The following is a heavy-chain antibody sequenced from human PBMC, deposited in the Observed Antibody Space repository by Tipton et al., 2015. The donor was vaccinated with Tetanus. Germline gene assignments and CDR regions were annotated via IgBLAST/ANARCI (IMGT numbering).Heavy chain of an antibody. J-gene: IGHJ3*02. CDR1: GFTVSFNF. CDR2: IYSGGST. D-gene: IGHD3-16*01. Sequence: SLRLSCAASGFTVSFNFMSWVRHAPGQVLVWVSVIYSGGSTYYADCVKGRFTISRDNFKNTLYLQMYSLRAEDTAGYYCARGLLPETPEAWGIWGQKTRVTVSS. V-gene: IGHV3-53*01. CDR3: ARGLLPETPEAWGI.